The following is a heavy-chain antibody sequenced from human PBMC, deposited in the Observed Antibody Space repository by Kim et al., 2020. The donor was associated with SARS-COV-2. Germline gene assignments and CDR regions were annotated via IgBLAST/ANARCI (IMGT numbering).Heavy chain of an antibody. CDR1: GFTFSDYA. J-gene: IGHJ4*02. CDR2: ISLSGDNT. V-gene: IGHV3-23*01. CDR3: AKDWLSIF. Sequence: GGSLRLSCAASGFTFSDYAMTWVRQAPGKGLEWVSGISLSGDNTYYADSVKGRFTISRDNSKNTLFLQMNSLRVEDTAIYYCAKDWLSIFGGQGTLVTVSS. D-gene: IGHD3-3*01.